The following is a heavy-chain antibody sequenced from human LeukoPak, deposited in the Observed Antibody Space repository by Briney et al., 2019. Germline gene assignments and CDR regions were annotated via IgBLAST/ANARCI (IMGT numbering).Heavy chain of an antibody. CDR1: GGTFSSYT. V-gene: IGHV1-69*13. CDR2: IIPIFGTA. J-gene: IGHJ4*02. CDR3: ARTIHYDSSGYSYYFDY. D-gene: IGHD3-22*01. Sequence: SVKVSCKASGGTFSSYTISWVRQAPGQGLEWMGGIIPIFGTANYAQKFQGRVTITADESTSTAYMELSSLRSEDTAVYYCARTIHYDSSGYSYYFDYWGQGTLVTVSS.